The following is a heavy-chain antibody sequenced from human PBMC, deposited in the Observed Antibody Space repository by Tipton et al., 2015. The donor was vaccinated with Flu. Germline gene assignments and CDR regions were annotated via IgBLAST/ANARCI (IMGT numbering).Heavy chain of an antibody. CDR1: GDSISTSGYF. CDR2: IYYLGSI. CDR3: ARGYFRELDY. D-gene: IGHD3-10*01. V-gene: IGHV4-39*07. Sequence: TLSLTCTVSGDSISTSGYFWGWIRQSPGKGLEWIGNIYYLGSIYYNPSLKSRVTISVDTSKNQFSLKLSSVTAADTAVYYCARGYFRELDYWGQGTLVTVSS. J-gene: IGHJ4*02.